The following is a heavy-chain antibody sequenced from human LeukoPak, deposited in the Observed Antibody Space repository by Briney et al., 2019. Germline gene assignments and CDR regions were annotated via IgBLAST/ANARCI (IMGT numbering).Heavy chain of an antibody. V-gene: IGHV4-30-2*01. CDR1: GGSISSGGYY. CDR3: ARVGTRVVGAPEKDHDY. J-gene: IGHJ4*02. D-gene: IGHD1-26*01. CDR2: IYHSGST. Sequence: SETLSLTCTVSGGSISSGGYYWSWIRQPPGKGLEWIGYIYHSGSTYYNPSLKSRVTISVDRSKNQFSLKLSSVTAADTAVYYCARVGTRVVGAPEKDHDYWGQGTLVTVSS.